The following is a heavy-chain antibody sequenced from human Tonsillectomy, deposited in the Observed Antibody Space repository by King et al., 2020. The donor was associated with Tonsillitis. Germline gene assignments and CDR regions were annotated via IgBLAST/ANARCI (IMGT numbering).Heavy chain of an antibody. CDR2: IIGIGGST. CDR1: GFTFSSYA. J-gene: IGHJ4*02. D-gene: IGHD3-22*01. Sequence: VQLVESGGGLVQPGGSLRLSCAASGFTFSSYAMSWVRQAPGEGLEWVSAIIGIGGSTYYADSVKGRFTISRDNSKNTLYLQMNSPRAEDTAVYYCAKVKLVVVVISPFDYWGQGTLVTVSS. V-gene: IGHV3-23*04. CDR3: AKVKLVVVVISPFDY.